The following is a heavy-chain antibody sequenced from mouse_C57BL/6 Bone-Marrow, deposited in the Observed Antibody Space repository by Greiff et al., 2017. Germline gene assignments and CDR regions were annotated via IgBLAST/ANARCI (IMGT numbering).Heavy chain of an antibody. J-gene: IGHJ4*01. CDR2: INPGSGGT. V-gene: IGHV1-54*01. CDR3: ARLPTYEYDEDYYAMDY. CDR1: GYAFTNYL. Sequence: VKLQESGAELVRPGTSVKVSCKASGYAFTNYLIEWVKQRPGQGLEWIGVINPGSGGTNYNEKFKGKATLTADKSSSTAYMQLSSLTSEDSAVYFCARLPTYEYDEDYYAMDYWGQGTSVTVSS. D-gene: IGHD2-4*01.